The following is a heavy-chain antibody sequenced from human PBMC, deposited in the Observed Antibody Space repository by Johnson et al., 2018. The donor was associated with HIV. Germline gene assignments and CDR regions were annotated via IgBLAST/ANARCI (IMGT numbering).Heavy chain of an antibody. CDR2: IWYEGSNK. V-gene: IGHV3-33*06. J-gene: IGHJ3*02. D-gene: IGHD5-24*01. CDR3: AKDHPQMATIVGAFDI. CDR1: GFTFSSYG. Sequence: QVQLVESGGGVVQPGRSLRLSCAASGFTFSSYGMHWVRQAPGKGLEWVAVIWYEGSNKYYADSVKGGLTISRDNAKNTLYLQRNSRRAEDTAVYYCAKDHPQMATIVGAFDIWGQGTKVTVSS.